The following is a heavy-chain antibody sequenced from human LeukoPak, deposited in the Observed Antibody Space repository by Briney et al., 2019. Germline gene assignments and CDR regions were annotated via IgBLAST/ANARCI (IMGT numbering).Heavy chain of an antibody. CDR2: INPNSGGT. Sequence: ASVKVSCKASGYTFTGYYMHWVRQAPGQGLEWMGWINPNSGGTNYAQKFQGRVTMTRDTSISTAYMELSRLRSDDTAVYYCARRIAAAGLINWFDPWGQGTLVTVSS. J-gene: IGHJ5*02. CDR1: GYTFTGYY. V-gene: IGHV1-2*02. CDR3: ARRIAAAGLINWFDP. D-gene: IGHD6-13*01.